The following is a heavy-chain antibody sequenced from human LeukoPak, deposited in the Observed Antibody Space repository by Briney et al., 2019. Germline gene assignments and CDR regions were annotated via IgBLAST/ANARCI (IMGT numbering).Heavy chain of an antibody. CDR1: GGSFSGYY. J-gene: IGHJ5*01. Sequence: TSETLSLTCAVYGGSFSGYYWSWIRQPPGKGLEWIGEINHSGSTNYNPSLKSRVTISVDTSKNQFSLKLSSVTAADTAVYYCARRKTIYGSGRYHWFDSWGQGTLVTVSS. CDR2: INHSGST. V-gene: IGHV4-34*01. CDR3: ARRKTIYGSGRYHWFDS. D-gene: IGHD3-10*01.